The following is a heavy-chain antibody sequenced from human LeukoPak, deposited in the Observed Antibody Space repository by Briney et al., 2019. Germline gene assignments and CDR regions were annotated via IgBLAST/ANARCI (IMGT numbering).Heavy chain of an antibody. V-gene: IGHV4-59*12. Sequence: SETLSLTCTVSGGSIRNYYWSWIRQPPGKGLEWIGYIYYSGSTNYNPSLKSRVTISVDTSKNQFSLKLSSVTATDTAVYYCARVDRGSGTFDPWGQGTLVTVSS. J-gene: IGHJ5*02. CDR3: ARVDRGSGTFDP. CDR2: IYYSGST. D-gene: IGHD3-16*01. CDR1: GGSIRNYY.